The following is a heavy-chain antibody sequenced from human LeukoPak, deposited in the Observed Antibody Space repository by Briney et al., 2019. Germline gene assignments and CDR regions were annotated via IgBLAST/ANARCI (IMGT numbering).Heavy chain of an antibody. CDR3: ARAHCSSTSCYGDY. CDR2: ISYDGSNK. D-gene: IGHD2-2*01. CDR1: GFTFSSYA. Sequence: PGGSLRLSCAASGFTFSSYAMHWVRQAPGKGLEWVAVISYDGSNKYYADSVKGRFTTSRDNSKNTLYLQMNSLRAEDTAVYYCARAHCSSTSCYGDYWGQGTLVTVSS. J-gene: IGHJ4*02. V-gene: IGHV3-30-3*01.